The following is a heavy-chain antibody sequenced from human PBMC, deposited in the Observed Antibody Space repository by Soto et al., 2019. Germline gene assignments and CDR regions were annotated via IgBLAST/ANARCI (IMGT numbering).Heavy chain of an antibody. D-gene: IGHD3-3*01. V-gene: IGHV3-21*01. J-gene: IGHJ5*02. CDR1: GFTFSSYS. Sequence: PGGSLRLSCVASGFTFSSYSMNWVRQAPGKGLEWVSSISSSSSYIYYADSVKGRFTISRDNAKNSLYLQMNSLRAEDTAVYYCARAGITIFGVVTKNWFDPWGQGTLVTVSS. CDR2: ISSSSSYI. CDR3: ARAGITIFGVVTKNWFDP.